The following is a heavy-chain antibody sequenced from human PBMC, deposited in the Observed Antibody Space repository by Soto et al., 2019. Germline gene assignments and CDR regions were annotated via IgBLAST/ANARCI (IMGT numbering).Heavy chain of an antibody. D-gene: IGHD3-10*01. CDR1: GYTFTSYD. Sequence: QVQLVQSGAEVKKPGASVKVSCKASGYTFTSYDINWVRQATGQGLEWMGWMNPNSGNTGYAQKFQGRVTMTRTTSISTAYMELSSLRSEDTAVYYCARGRGGSGSYYNTGWFDPWGQGTLVTVSS. CDR3: ARGRGGSGSYYNTGWFDP. CDR2: MNPNSGNT. V-gene: IGHV1-8*01. J-gene: IGHJ5*02.